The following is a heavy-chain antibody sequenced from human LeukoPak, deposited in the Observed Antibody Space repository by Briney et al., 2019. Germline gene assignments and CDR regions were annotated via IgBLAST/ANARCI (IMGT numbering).Heavy chain of an antibody. D-gene: IGHD5-24*01. Sequence: ASVKVSCKASGYTFTGYYMHWVRQAPGQGLEWMGWINPNSGGTNYAQKFQGRVTMTRDTSTSTVYMELSSLRSEDTAVYYCARARDGYNYFDYWGQGTLVTVSS. CDR1: GYTFTGYY. J-gene: IGHJ4*02. V-gene: IGHV1-2*02. CDR3: ARARDGYNYFDY. CDR2: INPNSGGT.